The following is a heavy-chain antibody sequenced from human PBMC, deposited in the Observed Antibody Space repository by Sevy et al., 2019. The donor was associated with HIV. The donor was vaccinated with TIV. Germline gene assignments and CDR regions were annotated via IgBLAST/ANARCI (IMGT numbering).Heavy chain of an antibody. CDR3: ARLPDTTVPYDY. J-gene: IGHJ4*02. D-gene: IGHD4-17*01. CDR2: IYPGDSDT. V-gene: IGHV5-51*03. CDR1: GYSFTSYW. Sequence: KQGGSLRLSCKGSGYSFTSYWIGWVRQMPGKGLEWMGIIYPGDSDTRYSPSFQGQVTISADKSISTAYLQWSSLKASDTAMYYCARLPDTTVPYDYWGQGTLVTVSS.